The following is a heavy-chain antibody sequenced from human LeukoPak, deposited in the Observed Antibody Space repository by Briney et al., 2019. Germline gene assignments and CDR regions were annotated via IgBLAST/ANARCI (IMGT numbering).Heavy chain of an antibody. CDR1: GYTFTSYY. V-gene: IGHV1-46*03. CDR2: INPSCGST. J-gene: IGHJ3*02. Sequence: SVKVSFKASGYTFTSYYMHWVRQAPGQGLELMGIINPSCGSTSYSQNFQGRVTMTRDTYTRTVYMELSRLRAEDTAVYYCARQNIVVVPAAIHLGDAFDIWGQGTMVTVS. D-gene: IGHD2-2*01. CDR3: ARQNIVVVPAAIHLGDAFDI.